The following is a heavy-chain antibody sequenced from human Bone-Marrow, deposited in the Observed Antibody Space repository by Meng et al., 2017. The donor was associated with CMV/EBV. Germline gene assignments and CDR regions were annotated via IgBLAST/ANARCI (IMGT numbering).Heavy chain of an antibody. CDR3: ARAYYDNWSGHCLGY. D-gene: IGHD3-3*01. J-gene: IGHJ4*02. V-gene: IGHV1-8*02. CDR1: GGTFSSYA. CDR2: MNPKSGNT. Sequence: ASVKVSCKASGGTFSSYAISWVRQAPGQGLEWMGWMNPKSGNTGYAQKFQGRVNMTMIRSTTSAYMELSSLKSEDTAVYYCARAYYDNWSGHCLGYWGQGTLVTVSS.